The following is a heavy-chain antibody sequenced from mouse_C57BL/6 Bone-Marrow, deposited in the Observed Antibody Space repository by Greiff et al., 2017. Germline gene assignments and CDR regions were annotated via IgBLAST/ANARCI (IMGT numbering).Heavy chain of an antibody. V-gene: IGHV7-3*01. D-gene: IGHD3-2*02. Sequence: EVQGVESGGGLVQPGGSLSLSCAASGFTFTDYYMSWVRQPPGKALEWLGFIRNKANGYTTEYSASVKGRFTISRDNSQSILYLQMKALRAEDSATYYCARLETAQATLYFDYWGQGTTLTVSS. CDR2: IRNKANGYTT. CDR1: GFTFTDYY. J-gene: IGHJ2*01. CDR3: ARLETAQATLYFDY.